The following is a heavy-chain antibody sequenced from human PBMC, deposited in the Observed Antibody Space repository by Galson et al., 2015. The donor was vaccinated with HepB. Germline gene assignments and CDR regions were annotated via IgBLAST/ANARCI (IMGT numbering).Heavy chain of an antibody. D-gene: IGHD6-13*01. J-gene: IGHJ4*02. CDR3: ASSGYSTRFYFAY. Sequence: SLRLSCAASGFTFSRYWMYWVRQAPGKGLVWVSRINGDGTTTNYADSVKGRFTISRDNAKNTLYLQMNSLRAEDTAMYYCASSGYSTRFYFAYWGQGTLVTVSS. CDR2: INGDGTTT. V-gene: IGHV3-74*01. CDR1: GFTFSRYW.